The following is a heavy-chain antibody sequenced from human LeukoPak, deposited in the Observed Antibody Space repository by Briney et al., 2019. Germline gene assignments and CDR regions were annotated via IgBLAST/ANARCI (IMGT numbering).Heavy chain of an antibody. D-gene: IGHD2-2*01. V-gene: IGHV3-21*01. CDR2: ITANSYYI. Sequence: GGSLRLSCVASGFSFSTYNMTWVRQAPGKGLEWVSSITANSYYIYYADSVKGRFTISRDNAQMSLNLQLTSLRAEDTAVYYCVREDDSSSSFDYWGQGTLVIVSS. J-gene: IGHJ4*02. CDR1: GFSFSTYN. CDR3: VREDDSSSSFDY.